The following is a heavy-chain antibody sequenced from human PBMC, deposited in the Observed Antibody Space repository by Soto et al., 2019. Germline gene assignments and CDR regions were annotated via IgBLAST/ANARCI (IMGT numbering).Heavy chain of an antibody. V-gene: IGHV1-24*01. J-gene: IGHJ4*02. CDR1: GYSLSELS. D-gene: IGHD3-10*01. CDR2: FDLENGET. CDR3: AIEVRRSNQFDQ. Sequence: XSVKVACNVAGYSLSELSIDWGRQAPGEGLEWMGGFDLENGETIYAQSFQGRVTMTEESSSDTPYMELSSLRSEDIAVYYCAIEVRRSNQFDQWGQGTMVTVSS.